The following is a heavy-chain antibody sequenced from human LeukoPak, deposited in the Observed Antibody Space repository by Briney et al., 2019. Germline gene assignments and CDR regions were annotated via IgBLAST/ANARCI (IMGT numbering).Heavy chain of an antibody. CDR2: IIPIFGTA. J-gene: IGHJ5*02. CDR1: GGTFSSYA. D-gene: IGHD3-10*01. CDR3: ARPNNYYGSGFDP. V-gene: IGHV1-69*13. Sequence: WASVKVSCKASGGTFSSYAISWVRQAPGQGLEWMGGIIPIFGTANYAQKFQGRVTITADESTSTAYMELSSLRSEDTAVYYCARPNNYYGSGFDPWGQGTLVTVSS.